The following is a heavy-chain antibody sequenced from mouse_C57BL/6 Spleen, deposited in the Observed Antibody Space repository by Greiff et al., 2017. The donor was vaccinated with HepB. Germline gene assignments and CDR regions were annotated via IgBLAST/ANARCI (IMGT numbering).Heavy chain of an antibody. J-gene: IGHJ3*01. D-gene: IGHD2-10*01. V-gene: IGHV1-64*01. CDR1: GYTFTSYW. Sequence: VKLQQSGAELVKPGASVKLSCKASGYTFTSYWMHWVKQRPGQGLEWIGMIHPNSGSTNYNEKFKSKATLTVDKSSSTAYMQLSSLTSEDSAVYYCARALLGWFAYWGQGTLGTVSA. CDR2: IHPNSGST. CDR3: ARALLGWFAY.